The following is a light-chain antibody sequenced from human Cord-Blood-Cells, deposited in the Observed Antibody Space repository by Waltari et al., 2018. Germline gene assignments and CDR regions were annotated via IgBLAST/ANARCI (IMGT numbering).Light chain of an antibody. CDR1: SSDVGGYNY. CDR3: SSYTSSSTEV. CDR2: DVS. Sequence: QSALTQPASVSGSPGQSITISCPGTSSDVGGYNYVSWYQQHPGKSPTLMLYDVSNRPSGVSNRFSGSKSGNTASLTISGLQAEDEADYYCSSYTSSSTEVFGGGTKLTVL. J-gene: IGLJ2*01. V-gene: IGLV2-14*01.